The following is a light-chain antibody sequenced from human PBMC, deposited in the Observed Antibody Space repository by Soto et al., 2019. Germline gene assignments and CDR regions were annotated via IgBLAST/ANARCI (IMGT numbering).Light chain of an antibody. Sequence: QSVLTQPASVSGSPGQSITISCTGTSSAVGGYNYVSWYQQHPGKAPKLMIYDVSNRPSGVSNRFSGSKSGNTASLTISGLQAEDEADYYCSSYTSRYTLVFGGGTKVTVL. V-gene: IGLV2-14*01. CDR1: SSAVGGYNY. CDR2: DVS. CDR3: SSYTSRYTLV. J-gene: IGLJ2*01.